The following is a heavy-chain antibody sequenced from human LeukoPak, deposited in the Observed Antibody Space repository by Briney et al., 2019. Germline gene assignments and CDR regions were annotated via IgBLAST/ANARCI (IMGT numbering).Heavy chain of an antibody. CDR1: GFTFSSYSM. J-gene: IGHJ6*02. V-gene: IGHV4-4*02. Sequence: AGGSLRLSCAASGFTFSSYSMNWVRQPPGKGLEWIGEIYHTGSINYNPSLKSRVTMSVDKSENQFSLKLSSVTAADTAVYYCAKPISYYYAMDVWGQGTTVTVSS. CDR3: AKPISYYYAMDV. CDR2: IYHTGSI.